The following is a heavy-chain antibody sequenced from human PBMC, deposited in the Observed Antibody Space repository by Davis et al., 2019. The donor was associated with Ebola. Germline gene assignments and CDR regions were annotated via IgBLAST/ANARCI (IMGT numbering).Heavy chain of an antibody. V-gene: IGHV3-33*01. Sequence: GGSLRLSCAASGFTFSGYGMHWVRQAPGKGLEWVAVIWYDGSNKYYADSVKGRFTISRDNSKNTLYLQMNSLRAEDTAVYYCARDGGDRGWFDPWGQGTLVTVSS. D-gene: IGHD2-21*01. J-gene: IGHJ5*02. CDR3: ARDGGDRGWFDP. CDR2: IWYDGSNK. CDR1: GFTFSGYG.